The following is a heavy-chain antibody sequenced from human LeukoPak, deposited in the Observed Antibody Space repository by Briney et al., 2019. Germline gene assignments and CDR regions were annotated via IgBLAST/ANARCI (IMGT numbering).Heavy chain of an antibody. CDR2: ISSDGSST. CDR1: GFTFSSHW. CDR3: AKRLYGSGGYYQFDY. J-gene: IGHJ4*02. D-gene: IGHD3-10*01. Sequence: GGSLRLSCAASGFTFSSHWMHWVRQAPGKGLVWVSHISSDGSSTSYADSVKGRFTISRDNPKNTLHLQMNSLRAEDTAVYYCAKRLYGSGGYYQFDYWGQGTLVTVSS. V-gene: IGHV3-74*01.